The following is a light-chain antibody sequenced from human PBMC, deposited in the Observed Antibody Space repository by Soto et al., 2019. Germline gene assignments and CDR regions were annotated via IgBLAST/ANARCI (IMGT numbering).Light chain of an antibody. CDR2: DVT. J-gene: IGLJ2*01. CDR3: SSYTTSRTLV. V-gene: IGLV2-14*03. CDR1: SSDVGGCNY. Sequence: QSALTQPASVSGSPGQSITISCTGTSSDVGGCNYVSWYQQHPGKAPKLMIYDVTNRPSGISNRFSGSKSGNTASLTISGLQAEDEADYYCSSYTTSRTLVFGGGTKVTVL.